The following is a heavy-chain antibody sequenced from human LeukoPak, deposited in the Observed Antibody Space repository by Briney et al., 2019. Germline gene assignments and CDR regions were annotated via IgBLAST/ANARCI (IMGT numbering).Heavy chain of an antibody. Sequence: KSSETLSLTCTVSGVSISSGSYYWGWIRQPAGKGLEWIGRIYTSGSTNYNPSLKSRVTISVDTSKNQFSLKLSSVTAADTAVYYCAIVVVTAIHYFDYWGQGTLVTVSS. D-gene: IGHD2-21*02. CDR3: AIVVVTAIHYFDY. V-gene: IGHV4-61*02. CDR2: IYTSGST. J-gene: IGHJ4*02. CDR1: GVSISSGSYY.